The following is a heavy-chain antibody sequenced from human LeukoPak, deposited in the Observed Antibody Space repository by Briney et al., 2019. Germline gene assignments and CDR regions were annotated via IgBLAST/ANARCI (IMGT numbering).Heavy chain of an antibody. Sequence: GGSLRLSCAASGFTFDDYGMTWVRQAPGKGLECVSVLYIDGSTYYADSVKGRFTISRDNSKNTLYLQMNTLRAEDTAVYYCARGPGGYYSAWGQGTLVTVSS. CDR1: GFTFDDYG. J-gene: IGHJ5*02. D-gene: IGHD3-22*01. CDR3: ARGPGGYYSA. V-gene: IGHV3-66*01. CDR2: LYIDGST.